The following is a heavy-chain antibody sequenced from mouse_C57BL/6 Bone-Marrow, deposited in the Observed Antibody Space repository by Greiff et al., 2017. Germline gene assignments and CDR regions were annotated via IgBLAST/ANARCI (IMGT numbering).Heavy chain of an antibody. V-gene: IGHV1-7*01. Sequence: VKLMESGAELAKPGASVKLSCKASGYTFTSYWMHWVKQRPGQGLEWIGYINPSSGYSKYNQKFKVKATLTADKSSSTAYMQLSSLTYDDSAVYYCATSYDNYNWYFDVWGTGTTVTVSS. CDR3: ATSYDNYNWYFDV. J-gene: IGHJ1*03. CDR1: GYTFTSYW. D-gene: IGHD2-1*01. CDR2: INPSSGYS.